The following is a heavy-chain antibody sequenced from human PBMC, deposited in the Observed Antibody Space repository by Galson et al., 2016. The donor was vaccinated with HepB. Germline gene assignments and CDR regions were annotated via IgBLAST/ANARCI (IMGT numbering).Heavy chain of an antibody. J-gene: IGHJ6*02. CDR1: GASISGYY. V-gene: IGHV4-59*01. CDR2: IYYSGRT. CDR3: ARDDSGGWYGFHYGMDV. D-gene: IGHD6-19*01. Sequence: ETLSLTCTVSGASISGYYLSWNRQPPGKGLEWIGYIYYSGRTNYNPSLKIRVTISVDTSKNQFSLKLSSVTAADTAVYYCARDDSGGWYGFHYGMDVWGQGTTVTVSS.